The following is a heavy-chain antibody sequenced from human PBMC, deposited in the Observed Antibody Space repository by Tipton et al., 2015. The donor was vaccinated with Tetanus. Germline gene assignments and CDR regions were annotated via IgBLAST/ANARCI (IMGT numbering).Heavy chain of an antibody. Sequence: SLRLSCAASGFTFDDYGMHWVRQVPGKGLEWVSGITWNSGSIGYADSVKGRFTISRDNAKNSLYLQMNSLRAEDTALYHCAKGLGFYGMDAWGQGTTVTVSS. CDR2: ITWNSGSI. V-gene: IGHV3-9*01. CDR3: AKGLGFYGMDA. CDR1: GFTFDDYG. J-gene: IGHJ6*02. D-gene: IGHD3-3*01.